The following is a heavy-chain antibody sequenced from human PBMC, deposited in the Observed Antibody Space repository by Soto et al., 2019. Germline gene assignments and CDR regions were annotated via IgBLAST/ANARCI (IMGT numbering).Heavy chain of an antibody. CDR1: GVIFSSYA. CDR2: ITSKRYGGTT. D-gene: IGHD2-21*02. CDR3: VLESYCGVYCYPS. V-gene: IGHV3-49*04. J-gene: IGHJ5*02. Sequence: GGSLRLSCAASGVIFSSYAMSWVRQAPGKGLECVGFITSKRYGGTTEYAASVKGRFTISRDDSKSIAYLQMNGLTVEDTAVYYCVLESYCGVYCYPSWGQGTPVTVSS.